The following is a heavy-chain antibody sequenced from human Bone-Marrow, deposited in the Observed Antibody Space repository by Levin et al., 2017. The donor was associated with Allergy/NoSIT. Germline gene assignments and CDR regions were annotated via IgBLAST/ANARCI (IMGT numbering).Heavy chain of an antibody. J-gene: IGHJ4*02. CDR3: AKVNKYGTGSYFFDY. D-gene: IGHD3-10*01. Sequence: GESLKISCTVSGFTFRNYAIHWVRLAPGKGLEWVSGISGSGDTTDYADSVRGRFTISRDNSKNTVYLQMNSLRGEDTAAYYCAKVNKYGTGSYFFDYWGQGTLVTVSS. CDR2: ISGSGDTT. CDR1: GFTFRNYA. V-gene: IGHV3-23*01.